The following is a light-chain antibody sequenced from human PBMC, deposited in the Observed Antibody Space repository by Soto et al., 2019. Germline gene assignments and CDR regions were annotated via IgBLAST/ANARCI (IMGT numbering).Light chain of an antibody. J-gene: IGKJ3*01. Sequence: DIVLAQSPDSLAVSLGERATINCKSSQNVLYNSNNKHYLAWYQQRVGQPPRLLLYWASSRQSGVPGRFSGSGSGTDFTLTISNLQAEDVAIYYCQQYYSSPLTFGPGTRVDI. CDR1: QNVLYNSNNKHY. V-gene: IGKV4-1*01. CDR2: WAS. CDR3: QQYYSSPLT.